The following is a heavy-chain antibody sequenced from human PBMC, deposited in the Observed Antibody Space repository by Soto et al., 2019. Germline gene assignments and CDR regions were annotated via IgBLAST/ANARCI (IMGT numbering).Heavy chain of an antibody. CDR2: IFVSGDS. CDR1: GVSIRSYF. Sequence: SETLSLTCTVSGVSIRSYFWSWVRQPPGRGLEWVGYIFVSGDSNYNPSLKSRVSISLDTSRNQFSLRLSSVTPADTAVYYCASDGSAYNMYAFDLGAEGKMITVS. D-gene: IGHD1-26*01. V-gene: IGHV4-59*01. CDR3: ASDGSAYNMYAFDL. J-gene: IGHJ3*01.